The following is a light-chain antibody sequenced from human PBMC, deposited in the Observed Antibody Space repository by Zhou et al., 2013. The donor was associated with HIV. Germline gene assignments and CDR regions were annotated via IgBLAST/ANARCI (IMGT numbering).Light chain of an antibody. CDR2: ETS. Sequence: IQMTQSPSIVSASLGVRVTMTCRANETVGRSLAWYRQKRGKAPTLVIYETSILDKGVPSRFAGSGSGTEFILTISTLQAEDFATYYCQQSYIMPPVTFGGGTKVEIK. V-gene: IGKV1-5*03. J-gene: IGKJ4*01. CDR3: QQSYIMPPVT. CDR1: ETVGRS.